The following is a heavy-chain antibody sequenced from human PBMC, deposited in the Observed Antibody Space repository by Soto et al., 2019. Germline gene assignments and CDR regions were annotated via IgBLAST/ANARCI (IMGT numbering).Heavy chain of an antibody. J-gene: IGHJ4*02. CDR3: AKGGPGASSGLFES. Sequence: GGSLRLSCAASGFIVTSNYMSWVRQAPGKGLEWVSVIYSDGTTNYAESVKGRFTISRDNSKNTVFLQMSSLRAEDTAVYYCAKGGPGASSGLFESWGQGTLVTVSS. V-gene: IGHV3-53*01. CDR2: IYSDGTT. CDR1: GFIVTSNY. D-gene: IGHD3-10*01.